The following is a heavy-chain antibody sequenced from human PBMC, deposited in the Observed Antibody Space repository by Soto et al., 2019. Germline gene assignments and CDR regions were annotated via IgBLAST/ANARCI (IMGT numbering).Heavy chain of an antibody. J-gene: IGHJ5*02. V-gene: IGHV3-23*01. CDR1: GFTFSSYA. D-gene: IGHD3-22*01. CDR2: ISGSGGST. CDR3: AKHPYYDSSGSWFDP. Sequence: SLRLSCAASGFTFSSYAMSWVRQAPGKGLEWVSAISGSGGSTYYADSVKGRFTISRDNSKNTLYLQMNSLRAEDTAVYYCAKHPYYDSSGSWFDPWGQGTLVTVSS.